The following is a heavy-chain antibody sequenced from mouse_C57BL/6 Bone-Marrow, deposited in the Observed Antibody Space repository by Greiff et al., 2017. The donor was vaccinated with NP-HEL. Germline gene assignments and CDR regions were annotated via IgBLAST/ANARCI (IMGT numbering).Heavy chain of an antibody. J-gene: IGHJ3*01. CDR1: GYTFTGYW. D-gene: IGHD2-5*01. CDR3: ARSVYSNYDAWVAY. V-gene: IGHV1-9*01. CDR2: ILPGSGST. Sequence: QVQLQQSGAELMKPGASVKLSCKATGYTFTGYWIEWVKQRPGHGLEWIGEILPGSGSTNYNEQLKGKAPFTADPSSNTAYMQLSSLTTEDSAIDYCARSVYSNYDAWVAYWGQGTLVTVSA.